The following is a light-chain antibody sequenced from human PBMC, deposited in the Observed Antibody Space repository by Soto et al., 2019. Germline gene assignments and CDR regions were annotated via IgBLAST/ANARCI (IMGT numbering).Light chain of an antibody. V-gene: IGLV2-8*01. J-gene: IGLJ2*01. Sequence: QSALTQPPAASGSPGQSVTISCTGTSSDVGGYNYVSWYQQHPGKAPKLMISGVSKRPSGVPDRFSGSKSGNTASLTVSGLQAEDEADYYCSSFAGSNVVFGGGTKLTVL. CDR1: SSDVGGYNY. CDR3: SSFAGSNVV. CDR2: GVS.